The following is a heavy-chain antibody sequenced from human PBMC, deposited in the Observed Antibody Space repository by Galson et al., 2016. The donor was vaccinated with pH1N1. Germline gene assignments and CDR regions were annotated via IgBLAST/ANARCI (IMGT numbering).Heavy chain of an antibody. CDR2: IKQDGSVK. CDR1: GFTFSTYW. CDR3: ARAIGAGDRY. Sequence: SLRLSCAASGFTFSTYWMTWVRQAPGKGLEWVANIKQDGSVKYYVDSVKGRFTISRDNAKNSLYLQMNSLRAEDTAVYYCARAIGAGDRYWGQGTLVTVSS. D-gene: IGHD6-13*01. V-gene: IGHV3-7*04. J-gene: IGHJ1*01.